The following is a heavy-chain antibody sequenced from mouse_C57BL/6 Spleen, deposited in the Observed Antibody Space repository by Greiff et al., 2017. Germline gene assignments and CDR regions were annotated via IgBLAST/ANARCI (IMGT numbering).Heavy chain of an antibody. J-gene: IGHJ2*01. CDR3: ARDGEGWDGSFDY. CDR1: GYSITSCYY. Sequence: EVQLVESGPGLVKPSQSLSLTCSVTGYSITSCYYWNWIRQFPGNKLELMGYISYDGSNNYNHSLKNRISITRDTSKNQFFLKLNTVTTEDTATYYCARDGEGWDGSFDYWGQGTTLTVSS. V-gene: IGHV3-6*01. CDR2: ISYDGSN. D-gene: IGHD4-1*01.